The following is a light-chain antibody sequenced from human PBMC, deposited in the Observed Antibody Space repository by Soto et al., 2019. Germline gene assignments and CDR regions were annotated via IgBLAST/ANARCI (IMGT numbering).Light chain of an antibody. Sequence: QPVLTQPPSVSGAPGQRVTISCTGDSSNIGTPHDVQWYQQFPGTVPKLLIYADYERPSGVPDRFSGSKSGTSATLGITGLQTGDEADYYCGTWDTSLGSFVFGTGTKVTVL. CDR2: ADY. CDR3: GTWDTSLGSFV. CDR1: SSNIGTPHD. J-gene: IGLJ1*01. V-gene: IGLV1-51*02.